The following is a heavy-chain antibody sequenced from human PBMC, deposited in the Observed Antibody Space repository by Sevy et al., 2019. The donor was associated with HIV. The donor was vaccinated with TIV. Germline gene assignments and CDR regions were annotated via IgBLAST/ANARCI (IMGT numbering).Heavy chain of an antibody. CDR3: ARDNRWFGELTSYYYYGMDV. V-gene: IGHV4-4*07. J-gene: IGHJ6*02. Sequence: SETLSLTCTVSGGSISSYYWSWIRQPAGKGLEWIGRIYTSGSTNYNPPLKSRVTMSVDTSKNQFSLKLGSVTAADTAVYYCARDNRWFGELTSYYYYGMDVWGQGTTVTVSS. CDR1: GGSISSYY. CDR2: IYTSGST. D-gene: IGHD3-10*01.